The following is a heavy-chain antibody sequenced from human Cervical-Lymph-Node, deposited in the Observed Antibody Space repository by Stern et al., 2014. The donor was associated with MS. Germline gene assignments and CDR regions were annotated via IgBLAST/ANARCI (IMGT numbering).Heavy chain of an antibody. CDR1: GDSVSSNSAA. D-gene: IGHD6-13*01. Sequence: QVQLQQSGPGLVKPSQTLSLTCAISGDSVSSNSAAWNWIRQSPSRGLEXLGRTYYRSKWYNDYAVSVKSRITINPDTSKNQFSLQLNSVTPEDTAVYYCARDKVAAAPRPYYYGMDVWGQGTTVTVSS. J-gene: IGHJ6*02. V-gene: IGHV6-1*01. CDR3: ARDKVAAAPRPYYYGMDV. CDR2: TYYRSKWYN.